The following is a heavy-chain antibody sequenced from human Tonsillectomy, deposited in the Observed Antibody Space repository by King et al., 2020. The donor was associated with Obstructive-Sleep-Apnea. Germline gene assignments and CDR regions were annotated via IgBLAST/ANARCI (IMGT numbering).Heavy chain of an antibody. Sequence: VQLVESGGGLVKPGGSLRLSCAASGFTFSNAWMSWVRQAPGKGLEWVGRIKSNTDGGTTDYAAPVKGRFTISRDDSKNTLYLQMNSLKTEDTAVYYCTTDNGDYGVDVWGQGTTVTVSS. V-gene: IGHV3-15*01. CDR3: TTDNGDYGVDV. D-gene: IGHD4-17*01. CDR1: GFTFSNAW. CDR2: IKSNTDGGTT. J-gene: IGHJ6*02.